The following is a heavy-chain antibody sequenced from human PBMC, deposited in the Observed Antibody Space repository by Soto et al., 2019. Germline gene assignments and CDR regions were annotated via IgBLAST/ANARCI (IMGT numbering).Heavy chain of an antibody. CDR2: IIPIFGIP. V-gene: IGHV1-69*13. D-gene: IGHD2-2*01. Sequence: GASVKVSCKASGGTFSRYSITWVRQAPGHGLEWIGRIIPIFGIPTYAQKFQGRVTFTADESTSTAYMELSSLRSDDTAVYYCAIEDRDRETGLVPAAIDGMDVWGQGTTVTVSS. CDR3: AIEDRDRETGLVPAAIDGMDV. CDR1: GGTFSRYS. J-gene: IGHJ6*02.